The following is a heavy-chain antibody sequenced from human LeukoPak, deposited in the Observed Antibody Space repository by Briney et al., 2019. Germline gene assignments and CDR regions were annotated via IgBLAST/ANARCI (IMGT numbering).Heavy chain of an antibody. CDR3: ARNRDSYGYWDFDY. CDR2: IKQDGSEK. Sequence: GGSLRLSCAASGFAFSGYWMSWVRQAPGKGLEWVANIKQDGSEKYYVDSVKGRFTISRDNAKNSLYLQMNSLRAEVTALYYCARNRDSYGYWDFDYWGQGTLVTVSS. V-gene: IGHV3-7*01. CDR1: GFAFSGYW. J-gene: IGHJ4*02. D-gene: IGHD5-18*01.